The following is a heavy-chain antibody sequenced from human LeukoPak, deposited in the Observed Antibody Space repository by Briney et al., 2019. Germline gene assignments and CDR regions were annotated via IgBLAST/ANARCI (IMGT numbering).Heavy chain of an antibody. Sequence: TGGSLRPSCAASGFTFSSYWMSWVRQAPGKGLEWVANIKQDGNEKYYVDSVKGRFTISRDNAKNSLYLQMNSLRAEDTPVHYCARDPKRRDGYNYHWGQGTLVTVSS. J-gene: IGHJ4*02. V-gene: IGHV3-7*01. CDR2: IKQDGNEK. CDR3: ARDPKRRDGYNYH. CDR1: GFTFSSYW. D-gene: IGHD5-24*01.